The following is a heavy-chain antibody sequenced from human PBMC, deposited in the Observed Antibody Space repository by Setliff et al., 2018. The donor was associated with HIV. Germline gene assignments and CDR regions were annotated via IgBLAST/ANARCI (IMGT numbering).Heavy chain of an antibody. CDR2: ISAYNGNT. D-gene: IGHD3-22*01. J-gene: IGHJ4*02. CDR3: ASSSYDSSGYYSGY. CDR1: EYTFTSYG. Sequence: ASVKVSCKASEYTFTSYGISWVRQAPGQGLEWMGWISAYNGNTNYAQKLQGRVTMTTDTSTSTAYMELRSLRSDDTAVYYCASSSYDSSGYYSGYWGQGTLVTVSS. V-gene: IGHV1-18*01.